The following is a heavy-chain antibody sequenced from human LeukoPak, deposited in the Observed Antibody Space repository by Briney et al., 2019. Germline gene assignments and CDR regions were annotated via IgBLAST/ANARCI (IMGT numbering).Heavy chain of an antibody. D-gene: IGHD3-16*01. CDR1: GFTFSGYT. CDR2: ISSSGTNI. V-gene: IGHV3-21*01. J-gene: IGHJ4*02. Sequence: GGSLRLSCAASGFTFSGYTINWVRQAPGKGLEWVSSISSSGTNIYYADSVRGRFTISRDNAKNSLYLQMNSLRAEDTAVYYCARGPWGTFDYWGQGTLVTVSS. CDR3: ARGPWGTFDY.